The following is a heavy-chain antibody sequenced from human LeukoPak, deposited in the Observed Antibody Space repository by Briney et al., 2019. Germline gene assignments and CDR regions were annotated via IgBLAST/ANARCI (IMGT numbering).Heavy chain of an antibody. CDR2: IKQDGSEK. J-gene: IGHJ4*02. CDR3: AKDGYYYDSSGYKGAYYFDY. D-gene: IGHD3-22*01. Sequence: GGSLRLSCAASGFTFSSYWMSWVRQAPGKGLEWVANIKQDGSEKYYVDSVKGRFTISRDNAKNSLYLQMNSLRAEDTAVYYCAKDGYYYDSSGYKGAYYFDYWGQGTLVTVSS. V-gene: IGHV3-7*01. CDR1: GFTFSSYW.